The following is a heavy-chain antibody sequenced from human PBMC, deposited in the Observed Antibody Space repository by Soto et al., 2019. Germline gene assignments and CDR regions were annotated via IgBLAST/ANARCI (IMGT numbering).Heavy chain of an antibody. V-gene: IGHV3-30-3*01. J-gene: IGHJ6*02. Sequence: QVQLVESGGGVVQPGRSLRLSCAASGFTFSSYAMHWVRQAPGKGLEWVAVISYDGSNKYYADSVKGRFTISRDNSKNTLYLQMTSLRAEDTAVYYCARDWDTIFGASRYGMDVWGQGTTVTVSS. CDR2: ISYDGSNK. CDR3: ARDWDTIFGASRYGMDV. CDR1: GFTFSSYA. D-gene: IGHD3-3*01.